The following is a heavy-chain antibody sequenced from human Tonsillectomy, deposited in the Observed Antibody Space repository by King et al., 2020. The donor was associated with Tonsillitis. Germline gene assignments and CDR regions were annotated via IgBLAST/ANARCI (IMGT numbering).Heavy chain of an antibody. Sequence: VQPQQWGAGLLKPSETLSLTCAVFGGSFSGYYWSWIRQPPGKGLEWIGEINHSGSTNYNPSLKSRVTISVDTSKNQLSLNLSSVTAADTAVYYCARVLVGAYSYGFRSWYFDLWGRGTLVTVSS. CDR3: ARVLVGAYSYGFRSWYFDL. D-gene: IGHD5-18*01. J-gene: IGHJ2*01. V-gene: IGHV4-34*01. CDR2: INHSGST. CDR1: GGSFSGYY.